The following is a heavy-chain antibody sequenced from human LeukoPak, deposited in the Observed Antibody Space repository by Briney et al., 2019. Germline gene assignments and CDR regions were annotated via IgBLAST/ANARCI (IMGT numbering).Heavy chain of an antibody. J-gene: IGHJ4*02. CDR3: AREDRGWYVSFDY. Sequence: PGGSLRLSCAASGFTFSSYAMHWVRQAPGKGLEWVAVISYDGNNKYYADSVKGRFTISRDNSKNTLYLQMNSLRAEDTAVYYCAREDRGWYVSFDYWGQGTLVTVSS. CDR1: GFTFSSYA. CDR2: ISYDGNNK. V-gene: IGHV3-30-3*01. D-gene: IGHD6-19*01.